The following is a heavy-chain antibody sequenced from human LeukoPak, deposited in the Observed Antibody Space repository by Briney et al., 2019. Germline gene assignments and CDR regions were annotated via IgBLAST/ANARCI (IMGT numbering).Heavy chain of an antibody. Sequence: PGRSLRLSCAASGFTFSSYAMHWVRQAPGKGLEWVAVISYGGSNKYYADSVKGRFTISRDNSKNTLYLQMNSLRAEDTAVYYCARDLSSLPYYYYGMDVWGQGTTVTVSS. CDR1: GFTFSSYA. J-gene: IGHJ6*02. D-gene: IGHD2-15*01. CDR2: ISYGGSNK. V-gene: IGHV3-30-3*01. CDR3: ARDLSSLPYYYYGMDV.